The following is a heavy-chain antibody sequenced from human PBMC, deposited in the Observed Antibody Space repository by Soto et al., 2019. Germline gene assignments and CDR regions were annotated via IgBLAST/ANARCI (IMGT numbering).Heavy chain of an antibody. CDR2: ISHDGNSH. D-gene: IGHD3-22*01. CDR3: VKAQERSAQYFAVVITAFDF. J-gene: IGHJ3*01. Sequence: GGSLRLSCEGSGFRFSNYVIHWVRQAPGKGREWVAVISHDGNSHHLADSVSGRFTISRDNSKNTVFLHMTSLRREDSAVYHCVKAQERSAQYFAVVITAFDFWGQGTMVTVSS. V-gene: IGHV3-30*18. CDR1: GFRFSNYV.